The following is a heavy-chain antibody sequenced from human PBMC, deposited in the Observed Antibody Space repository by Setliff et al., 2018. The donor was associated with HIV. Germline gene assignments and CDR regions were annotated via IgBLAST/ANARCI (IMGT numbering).Heavy chain of an antibody. D-gene: IGHD3-22*01. CDR2: IYTSGST. J-gene: IGHJ6*03. V-gene: IGHV4-4*08. Sequence: PSETLSLTCTVSGGSISSYYWSWIRQPPGKGLEWIGYIYTSGSTNYNPPLKSRVTISVDTSKNQFSLKLSSVTAADTAVYYCARGPGHDSSGYYYDYYYMDVWGKGTTVTVSS. CDR1: GGSISSYY. CDR3: ARGPGHDSSGYYYDYYYMDV.